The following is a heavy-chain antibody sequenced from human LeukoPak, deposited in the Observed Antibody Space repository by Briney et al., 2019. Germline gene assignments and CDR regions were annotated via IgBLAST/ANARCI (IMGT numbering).Heavy chain of an antibody. V-gene: IGHV4-39*01. CDR1: GGSISSSSYY. Sequence: PSETLSLTCTVSGGSISSSSYYWGWIRQPPGKGLEWIGSIYYSGSTYYNPSLKSRVTISVDTSKNQFSLKLSSVTAADTAVYYCARRHSSGWYPSWFDPWGQGTLVTVSS. D-gene: IGHD6-19*01. CDR3: ARRHSSGWYPSWFDP. CDR2: IYYSGST. J-gene: IGHJ5*02.